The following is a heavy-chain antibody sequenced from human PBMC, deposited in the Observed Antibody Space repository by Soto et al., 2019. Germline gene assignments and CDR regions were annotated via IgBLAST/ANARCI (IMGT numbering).Heavy chain of an antibody. D-gene: IGHD7-27*01. J-gene: IGHJ6*02. CDR3: ARGLGTNGLDV. V-gene: IGHV1-18*04. CDR2: ISTYNGNT. Sequence: QVQLLQSGAEVKKPEASVKVSCKASGYKFTTYGITWVRQAPGQGLEWLGGISTYNGNTDYAQNLQDRVTMTTETSTSTAYLEVRSLTSDDTAVYFCARGLGTNGLDVWGQGTTVTVSS. CDR1: GYKFTTYG.